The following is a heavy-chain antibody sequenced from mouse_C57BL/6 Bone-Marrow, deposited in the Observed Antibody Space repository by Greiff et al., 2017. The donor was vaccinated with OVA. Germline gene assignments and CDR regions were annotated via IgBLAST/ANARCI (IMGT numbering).Heavy chain of an antibody. CDR1: GFTFSSYA. V-gene: IGHV5-4*01. CDR3: AREGGLYGSSYNFDY. Sequence: EVQVVESGGGLVKPGGSLKLSCAASGFTFSSYAMSWVRQTPEKRLEWVATISDGGSYTYYPDNVKGRFTISRDNAKNNLYLQMSHLKSEDTAMYYCAREGGLYGSSYNFDYWGQGTTLTVSS. CDR2: ISDGGSYT. J-gene: IGHJ2*01. D-gene: IGHD1-1*01.